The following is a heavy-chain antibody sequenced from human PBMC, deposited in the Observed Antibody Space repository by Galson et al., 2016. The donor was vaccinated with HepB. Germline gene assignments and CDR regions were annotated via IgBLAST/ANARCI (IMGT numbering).Heavy chain of an antibody. Sequence: SLRLSCAASGFTFDDFAMHWVRQGPGKGLEWVSGISWNSGSIAYADSVKGRFTMSRDNAKKSLYLQMNILRAEDTAFYYCVRGLGDRALPRSYYFELWGQGTLVTVSS. J-gene: IGHJ4*02. V-gene: IGHV3-9*01. CDR2: ISWNSGSI. CDR1: GFTFDDFA. D-gene: IGHD1-26*01. CDR3: VRGLGDRALPRSYYFEL.